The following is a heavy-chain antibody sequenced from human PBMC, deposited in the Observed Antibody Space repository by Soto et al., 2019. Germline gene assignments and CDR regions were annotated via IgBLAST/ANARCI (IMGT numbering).Heavy chain of an antibody. J-gene: IGHJ5*02. V-gene: IGHV4-59*08. CDR2: IYNSGST. CDR3: ASGGNWFDP. Sequence: QVQLQESGPGLVKPSETLSLTCTVSGDSISSFYWSWIRQPPGKGLEWIGYIYNSGSTNYNPSLKSRVSISVDTSKNQFSLRVSSVTAADTAVYYCASGGNWFDPWGQGTLVTVSS. CDR1: GDSISSFY.